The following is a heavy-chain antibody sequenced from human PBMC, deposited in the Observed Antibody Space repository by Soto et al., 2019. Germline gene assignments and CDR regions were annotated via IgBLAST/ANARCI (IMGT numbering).Heavy chain of an antibody. V-gene: IGHV2-70*01. Sequence: ESGPTMGNPTHTLTLTCTFSGFSLSTSGMCVSWIRQPPGKALEWLALIDWDDDKYYSTSLKTRLTISKDTSKNQVVLTMTNMDPIDTATYYYARALTLGGGFDASGELPLVPACS. D-gene: IGHD1-26*01. J-gene: IGHJ5*02. CDR3: ARALTLGGGFDA. CDR1: GFSLSTSGMC. CDR2: IDWDDDK.